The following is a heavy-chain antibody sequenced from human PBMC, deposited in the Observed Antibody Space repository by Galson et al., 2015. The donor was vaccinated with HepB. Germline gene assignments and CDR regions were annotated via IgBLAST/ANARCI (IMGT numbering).Heavy chain of an antibody. J-gene: IGHJ4*02. CDR3: ARGDGATEFDY. CDR2: TRSKANSYTT. Sequence: SLRLSCAASGFTFSDHYMDWVRQAPGKGLEWVGRTRSKANSYTTEYAASVKGRFTISRDDSKNLLYLQMNSLKTEDTAVYYCARGDGATEFDYWGQGTLVTVSS. V-gene: IGHV3-72*01. CDR1: GFTFSDHY. D-gene: IGHD1-26*01.